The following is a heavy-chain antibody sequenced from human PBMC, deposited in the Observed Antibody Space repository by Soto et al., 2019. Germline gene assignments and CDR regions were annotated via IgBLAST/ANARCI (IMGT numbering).Heavy chain of an antibody. CDR2: IYYSGET. Sequence: SETLSLTCTVSGVSISNTSYYWGWIRQSPGKGLEWIGTIYYSGETYYHPALKSRVTISVDTSNNRFSLKLSSVTAADTAVYYCARHGSYWGQGTLVTVSS. CDR1: GVSISNTSYY. J-gene: IGHJ4*02. V-gene: IGHV4-39*01. CDR3: ARHGSY.